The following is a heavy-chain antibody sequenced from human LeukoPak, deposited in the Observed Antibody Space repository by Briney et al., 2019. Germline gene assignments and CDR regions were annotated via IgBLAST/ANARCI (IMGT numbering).Heavy chain of an antibody. CDR1: GYTFTIYY. CDR2: INPSGGST. J-gene: IGHJ4*02. V-gene: IGHV1-46*01. CDR3: ASAYCSSTSCYEDYFDY. D-gene: IGHD2-2*01. Sequence: ASVKVSCTASGYTFTIYYMHWVRQAPGQGLEWMGIINPSGGSTSYAQKFQGRVTMTRDTSTSTVYMELSSLRSEDTAVYYCASAYCSSTSCYEDYFDYWGQGTLVTVSS.